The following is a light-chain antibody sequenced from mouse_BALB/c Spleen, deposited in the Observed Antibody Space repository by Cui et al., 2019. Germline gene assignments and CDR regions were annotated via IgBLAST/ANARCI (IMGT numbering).Light chain of an antibody. CDR3: QQWSSYPRT. Sequence: QIVLTQSPAIMSASPGETVTMTCRASSSVSYMYWYQQKPGSSPRLLIYDTSNLASGVPVRFSGSGSGTSYSLTISRMEAEDAATYYCQQWSSYPRTFGGGTKLEIK. CDR1: SSVSY. J-gene: IGKJ1*01. V-gene: IGKV4-55*01. CDR2: DTS.